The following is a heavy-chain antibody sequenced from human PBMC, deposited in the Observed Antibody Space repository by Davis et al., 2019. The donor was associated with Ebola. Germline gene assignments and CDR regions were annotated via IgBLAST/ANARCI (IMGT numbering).Heavy chain of an antibody. CDR3: ARHHYMRIDY. Sequence: PGGSLRLSCATSGLTLSGHWTTWVRQAPGKGLEWVANINQDGSEKNYVDSVKGRFTISRDNAKSSLYVYMNSLRGDDTAVYYCARHHYMRIDYWGQGSVVTVSS. J-gene: IGHJ4*02. V-gene: IGHV3-7*03. CDR1: GLTLSGHW. D-gene: IGHD4-11*01. CDR2: INQDGSEK.